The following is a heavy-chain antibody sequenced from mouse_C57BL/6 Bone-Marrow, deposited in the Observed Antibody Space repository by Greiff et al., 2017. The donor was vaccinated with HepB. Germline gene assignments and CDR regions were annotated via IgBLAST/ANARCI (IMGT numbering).Heavy chain of an antibody. CDR3: ARQRANFYYFDY. J-gene: IGHJ2*01. CDR1: GFTFSDYY. Sequence: DVKLVESGGGLVQPGGSLKLSCAASGFTFSDYYMYWVRQTPEKRLEWVAYISNGGGSTYYPDTVKGRFTISRDNAKNTLYLQMSRLKSEDTAMYYCARQRANFYYFDYWGQGTTLTVSS. CDR2: ISNGGGST. V-gene: IGHV5-12*01. D-gene: IGHD3-1*01.